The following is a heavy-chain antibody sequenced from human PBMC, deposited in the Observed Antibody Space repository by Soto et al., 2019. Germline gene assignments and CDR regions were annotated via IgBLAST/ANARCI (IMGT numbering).Heavy chain of an antibody. CDR2: IIPILGIA. Sequence: ASVKVSCKASGGTFSSYKISWVRQAPGQGLEWMGRIIPILGIANYAQKFQGRVTITADKSTSTAYMELSSLRSEDTAVYYCATVSFLRASALDYWGQGTLVTVSS. V-gene: IGHV1-69*02. CDR1: GGTFSSYK. CDR3: ATVSFLRASALDY. D-gene: IGHD3-16*02. J-gene: IGHJ4*02.